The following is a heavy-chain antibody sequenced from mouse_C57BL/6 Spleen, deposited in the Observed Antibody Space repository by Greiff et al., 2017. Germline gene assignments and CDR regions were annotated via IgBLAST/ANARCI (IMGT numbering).Heavy chain of an antibody. CDR3: ARGDFDGYYGGAMDY. V-gene: IGHV5-17*01. CDR2: ISSGSSTI. D-gene: IGHD2-3*01. J-gene: IGHJ4*01. CDR1: GFTFSDYG. Sequence: EVQVVESGGGLVKPGGSLKLSCAASGFTFSDYGMHWVRQAPEKGLEWVAYISSGSSTIYYADTVKGRFTISRDNAKNTLFLQMTSLRSEDTAMYYCARGDFDGYYGGAMDYWGQGTSVTVSS.